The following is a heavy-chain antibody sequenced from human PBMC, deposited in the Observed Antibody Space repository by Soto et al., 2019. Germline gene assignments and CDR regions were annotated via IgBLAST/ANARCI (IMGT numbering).Heavy chain of an antibody. D-gene: IGHD5-12*01. Sequence: QVQLVESGGGVVQPGRSLRLSCAASGFTFSSYGMHWVRQAPGEGLEWVAVIWYDGSNKYYADSVKGRFTISRDNSKNTLYLQMHSLRAEDTAVYYCAKVVRGYSGLTLDYWGQGTLVTVSS. CDR1: GFTFSSYG. J-gene: IGHJ4*02. V-gene: IGHV3-33*06. CDR2: IWYDGSNK. CDR3: AKVVRGYSGLTLDY.